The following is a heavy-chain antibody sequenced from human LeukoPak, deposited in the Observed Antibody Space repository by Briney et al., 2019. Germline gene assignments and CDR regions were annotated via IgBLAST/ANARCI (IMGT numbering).Heavy chain of an antibody. V-gene: IGHV4-59*08. Sequence: SETLSLTCTVSGGSISSYYWRWIRQPPGKGLEWIGYMYYSGSTNYNPSRKSRVTISVDTSKNQFSLKLSSVTAADTAVYYCARRPLMTLSAFDIWGQGTMVTVSS. CDR1: GGSISSYY. CDR3: ARRPLMTLSAFDI. CDR2: MYYSGST. D-gene: IGHD2-8*01. J-gene: IGHJ3*02.